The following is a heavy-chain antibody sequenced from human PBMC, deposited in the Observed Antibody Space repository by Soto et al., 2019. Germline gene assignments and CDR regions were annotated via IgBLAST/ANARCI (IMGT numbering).Heavy chain of an antibody. CDR1: GYTFTSYD. D-gene: IGHD5-18*01. V-gene: IGHV1-69*13. Sequence: SVKVSCKASGYTFTSYDINWVRQAPGQGLEWMGGIIPIFGTANYAQKFQGRVTITADESTSTAYMELSSLRSEDTAVYYCARVGDRGYSYEDAFDIWGQGTMVTVS. J-gene: IGHJ3*02. CDR3: ARVGDRGYSYEDAFDI. CDR2: IIPIFGTA.